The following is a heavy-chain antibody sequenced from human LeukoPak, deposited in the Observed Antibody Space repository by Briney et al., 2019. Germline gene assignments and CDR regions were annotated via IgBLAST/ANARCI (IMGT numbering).Heavy chain of an antibody. CDR3: ARQGTIAARRGTYY. Sequence: SEPQTLLCTLSGRLFRLCSELWGWVRQPPGEGLVWYGSIYYSGSTYYNPSLKSRVTISVDTSKNQFSLKLSSVTAADTAVYYCARQGTIAARRGTYYWGQGTLVTVSS. CDR2: IYYSGST. CDR1: GRLFRLCSEL. D-gene: IGHD6-6*01. J-gene: IGHJ4*02. V-gene: IGHV4-39*01.